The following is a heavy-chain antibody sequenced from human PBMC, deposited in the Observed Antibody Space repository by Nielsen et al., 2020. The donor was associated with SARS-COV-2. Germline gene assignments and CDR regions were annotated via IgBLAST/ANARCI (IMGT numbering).Heavy chain of an antibody. CDR2: IKQDGSEK. CDR1: GFTFSSYW. J-gene: IGHJ3*02. CDR3: ARGGDYTPFGDAFDI. D-gene: IGHD4-11*01. V-gene: IGHV3-7*01. Sequence: GESLKISCAASGFTFSSYWMSWVRQAPGKGLEWVAKIKQDGSEKYYVDSVKGRFTISRDNAKNSLYLQMNSLRAEDTAVYYCARGGDYTPFGDAFDIWGQGTMVTVSS.